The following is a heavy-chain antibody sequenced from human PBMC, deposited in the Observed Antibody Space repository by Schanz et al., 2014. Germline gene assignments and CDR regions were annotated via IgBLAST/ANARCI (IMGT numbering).Heavy chain of an antibody. J-gene: IGHJ4*02. CDR3: ARDRRNADLDY. Sequence: DVQLLESGGGLVQPGGSLRLSCAASGFTFTNYAMSWVLQAPGKGLEWISYITYNGGTIYYADSVKGRFTISRDNAKNSLYLEMNSLRAEDTALYYCARDRRNADLDYWGQGTLVTVSS. D-gene: IGHD1-1*01. V-gene: IGHV3-48*01. CDR1: GFTFTNYA. CDR2: ITYNGGTI.